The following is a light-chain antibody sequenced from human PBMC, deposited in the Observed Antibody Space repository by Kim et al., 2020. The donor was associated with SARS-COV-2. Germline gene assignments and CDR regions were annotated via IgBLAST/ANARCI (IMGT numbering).Light chain of an antibody. V-gene: IGKV4-1*01. CDR2: WAS. Sequence: STINCESSQSVLYSSNNMHYLAWYQQKPGQPPKLLIYWASTRESGVPDRFSGSGSGTDFTLTISSLQAEDVAVYYCQQYYSTPLTFGGGTKVDIK. CDR3: QQYYSTPLT. CDR1: QSVLYSSNNMHY. J-gene: IGKJ4*01.